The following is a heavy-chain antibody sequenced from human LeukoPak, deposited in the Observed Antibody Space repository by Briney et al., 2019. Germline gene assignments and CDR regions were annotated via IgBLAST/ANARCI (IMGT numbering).Heavy chain of an antibody. D-gene: IGHD3-10*01. J-gene: IGHJ5*01. CDR2: IYSSGST. CDR1: GDSISSYY. V-gene: IGHV4-59*01. Sequence: KPSETLSLTCTVSGDSISSYYWTWIRQPPGKGLEGIGYIYSSGSTNYNPSLKSRVSISGDTSKIQFSLKLSSVTAADTAVYYCASEPYHCGSGWLVSWGQGTLVTVSS. CDR3: ASEPYHCGSGWLVS.